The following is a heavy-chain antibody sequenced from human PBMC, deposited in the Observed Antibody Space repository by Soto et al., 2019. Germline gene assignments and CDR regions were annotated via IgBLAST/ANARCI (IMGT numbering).Heavy chain of an antibody. Sequence: EVHLLESGGGLVQPGGSLRLSCAASGFTFSNHAMSWVRQTPGEGRESVSGISFSGDNTYYADSVRGRFTGSRDNSKSTLYLQLNSLRAEDTAVYYCAKRFTLFGVNKLSPDADDWGEGTLATVS. V-gene: IGHV3-23*01. CDR2: ISFSGDNT. D-gene: IGHD3-3*01. CDR3: AKRFTLFGVNKLSPDADD. CDR1: GFTFSNHA. J-gene: IGHJ4*02.